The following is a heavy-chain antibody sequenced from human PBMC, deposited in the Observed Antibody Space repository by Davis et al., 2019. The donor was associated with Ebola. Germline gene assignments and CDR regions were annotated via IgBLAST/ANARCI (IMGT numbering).Heavy chain of an antibody. V-gene: IGHV4-39*01. Sequence: PSETLSLTCTVSGGSISSSSYYWGWIRQPPGKGLEWIGSIYYTGSTYQKSSLKSRVTISVDTTKNQFSLKMTSVTAADTAVYYCARRNYAFWSGIAGYFDYWGQGSLVIVS. CDR1: GGSISSSSYY. CDR2: IYYTGST. CDR3: ARRNYAFWSGIAGYFDY. D-gene: IGHD3-3*01. J-gene: IGHJ4*02.